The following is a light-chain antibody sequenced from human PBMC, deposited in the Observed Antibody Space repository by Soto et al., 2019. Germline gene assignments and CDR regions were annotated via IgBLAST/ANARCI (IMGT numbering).Light chain of an antibody. J-gene: IGKJ1*01. Sequence: IQMTQSPSSLSASVGDRVTISCRASQGIGNALGWYQQKPGKAPKLLIFAASSLQSGVPSRFSGSRSGPDFTLTISSMQPEDFATYYCQQSYSSPPTFGQGTKV. CDR1: QGIGNA. CDR2: AAS. CDR3: QQSYSSPPT. V-gene: IGKV1-39*01.